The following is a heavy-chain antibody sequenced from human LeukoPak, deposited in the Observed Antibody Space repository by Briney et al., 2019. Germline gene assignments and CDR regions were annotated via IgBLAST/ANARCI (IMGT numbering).Heavy chain of an antibody. D-gene: IGHD3-22*01. CDR2: ISSSSSYI. CDR3: ARDEVTMIVYRYFDY. J-gene: IGHJ4*02. Sequence: TGGSLRLSCAASGFTFSSYSMNWVRQAPGKGLEWVSSISSSSSYIYYADSVKGRFTISRDNAKNSLYLQMNSLRAEDTAVYYCARDEVTMIVYRYFDYWGQGTLVTVSS. V-gene: IGHV3-21*01. CDR1: GFTFSSYS.